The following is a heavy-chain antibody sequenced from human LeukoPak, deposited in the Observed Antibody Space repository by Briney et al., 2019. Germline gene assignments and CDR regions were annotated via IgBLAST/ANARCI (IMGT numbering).Heavy chain of an antibody. Sequence: PSQTLSLTCTVSGVSISSGDYYLSWIRQPPGKGLEWIGYIYYSGSTYYNPSLKSRVTISVDTYKNQFSTKLSSVTAADTAVYYCARDRPDIVVVPAAIGGLFGYYGMDVWGQGTTVTVSS. V-gene: IGHV4-30-4*01. CDR3: ARDRPDIVVVPAAIGGLFGYYGMDV. CDR1: GVSISSGDYY. CDR2: IYYSGST. J-gene: IGHJ6*02. D-gene: IGHD2-2*01.